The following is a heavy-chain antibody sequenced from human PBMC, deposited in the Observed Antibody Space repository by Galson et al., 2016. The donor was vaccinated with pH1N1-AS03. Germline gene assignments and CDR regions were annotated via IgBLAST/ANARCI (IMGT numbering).Heavy chain of an antibody. CDR1: RFTFSSYS. Sequence: SLRLSCAASRFTFSSYSMNWVRQAPGKGLEWVSSISISGSYVYYAESVRGRFTISRDDSNSIAYLQMNSLKSDDTAVYYCTRGGYCSSTNCYDGSYYMDVWGKGTTVTVSS. CDR3: TRGGYCSSTNCYDGSYYMDV. CDR2: ISISGSYV. V-gene: IGHV3-21*03. D-gene: IGHD2-2*03. J-gene: IGHJ6*03.